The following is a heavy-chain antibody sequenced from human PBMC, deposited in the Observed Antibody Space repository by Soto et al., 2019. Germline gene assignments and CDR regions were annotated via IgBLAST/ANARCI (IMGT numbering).Heavy chain of an antibody. Sequence: SETLSLTCAVYGGFLSESYWTWIRQPPVKVLEWIGEINHVGGTNYNPSLKSRVTMSVDTSQNQFSLKLSSVTAADTAVYYCARWGDYGLYYYYGMDVWGQGTTVTVSS. CDR2: INHVGGT. CDR1: GGFLSESY. D-gene: IGHD4-17*01. J-gene: IGHJ6*02. CDR3: ARWGDYGLYYYYGMDV. V-gene: IGHV4-34*01.